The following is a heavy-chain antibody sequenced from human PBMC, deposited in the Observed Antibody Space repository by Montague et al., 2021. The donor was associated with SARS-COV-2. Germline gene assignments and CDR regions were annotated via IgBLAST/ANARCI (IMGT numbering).Heavy chain of an antibody. Sequence: SRRLSLSASGFTFSSYAMSWVRQAPGKGLEWVSVIYSGGSSTYYADSVKGRFTISRDNSKNTLYLQMNSLRAEDTAVYYCAKDHITMVRGVITLDAFDIWGQGTMVTVSS. D-gene: IGHD3-10*01. J-gene: IGHJ3*02. CDR1: GFTFSSYA. V-gene: IGHV3-23*03. CDR2: IYSGGSST. CDR3: AKDHITMVRGVITLDAFDI.